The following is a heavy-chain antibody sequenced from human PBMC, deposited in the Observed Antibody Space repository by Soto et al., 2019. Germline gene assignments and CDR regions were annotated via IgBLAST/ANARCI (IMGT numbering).Heavy chain of an antibody. CDR3: ARLYYDFWSGYYGAYYYYYMDV. CDR1: GGSISSYY. V-gene: IGHV4-59*01. D-gene: IGHD3-3*01. Sequence: SETLSLTCTVSGGSISSYYWSWIRQPPGKGLEWIGYIYYSGSTNYNPSLKSRVTISVDTSKNQFSLKLSSATAADTAVYYCARLYYDFWSGYYGAYYYYYMDVWGKGTTVTVS. J-gene: IGHJ6*03. CDR2: IYYSGST.